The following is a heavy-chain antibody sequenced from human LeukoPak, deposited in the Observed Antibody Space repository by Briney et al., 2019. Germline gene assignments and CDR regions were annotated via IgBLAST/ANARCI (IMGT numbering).Heavy chain of an antibody. J-gene: IGHJ4*02. CDR2: IKQDGSEK. Sequence: GGSLRLSCAAPGFAFSTFWMTWVRQAPGKGLEWVANIKQDGSEKYYVDSVKGRFTISRDNAMSSLYLQMNSLRAEDTAVYYCARGGSNFDYWGQGTLVTVSS. CDR1: GFAFSTFW. CDR3: ARGGSNFDY. V-gene: IGHV3-7*01.